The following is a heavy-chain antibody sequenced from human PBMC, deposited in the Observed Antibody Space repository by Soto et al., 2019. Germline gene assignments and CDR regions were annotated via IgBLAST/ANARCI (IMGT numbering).Heavy chain of an antibody. Sequence: QVQLVQSGAEVKKPGSSVKVSCKASGGTFSSYAINWVRQAPGQGLEWMGGIIPIVGTANYAQKFQGRFTITADDSTSTAYMELSSLRSDDTDVYYCARGSGGSSYYYYGMDVWGQGTTVTASS. CDR2: IIPIVGTA. CDR3: ARGSGGSSYYYYGMDV. D-gene: IGHD2-15*01. J-gene: IGHJ6*01. CDR1: GGTFSSYA. V-gene: IGHV1-69*12.